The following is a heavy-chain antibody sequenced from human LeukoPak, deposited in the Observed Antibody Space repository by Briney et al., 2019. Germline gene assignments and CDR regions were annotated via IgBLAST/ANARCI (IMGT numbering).Heavy chain of an antibody. CDR2: ILLDGRNK. V-gene: IGHV3-30*18. CDR3: AKAELGVDTFFDY. J-gene: IGHJ4*02. CDR1: GFTFSDYG. Sequence: PGGSLRLSRAASGFTFSDYGMHWVRQAPGKGLEWVAVILLDGRNKYYADSVKGRFTISRDNSKRTLFLQMNSLRAEDTAFYYCAKAELGVDTFFDYWGQGTLVTVSS. D-gene: IGHD3-3*01.